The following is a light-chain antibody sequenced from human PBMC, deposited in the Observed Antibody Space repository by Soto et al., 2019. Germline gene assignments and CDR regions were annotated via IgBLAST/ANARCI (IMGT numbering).Light chain of an antibody. Sequence: AIQMTQTPSSLSASVGDRVTITCRASQGIRNDLGWYQQKPGKAPKLLIYGASSLQSGVPSRFSGSGSGTDFTLTISSLQPEDFATYYCLQDYNYPLTFGGGTKVEIK. CDR3: LQDYNYPLT. V-gene: IGKV1-6*01. CDR1: QGIRND. CDR2: GAS. J-gene: IGKJ4*01.